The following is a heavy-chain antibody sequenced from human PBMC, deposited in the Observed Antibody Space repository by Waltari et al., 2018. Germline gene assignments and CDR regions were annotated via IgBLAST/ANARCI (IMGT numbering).Heavy chain of an antibody. Sequence: QVQLVQSGAEVKKPEASVKVSCKASGYTFTSYDINCVRQAPGQGLEWMGWMNPNSGNTGYAQKFQGRVTMTRNTSISTAYMELSSLRSEDTAVYYCARGDSSSWYPYYYYGMDVWGQGTTVTVSS. CDR2: MNPNSGNT. CDR1: GYTFTSYD. D-gene: IGHD6-13*01. V-gene: IGHV1-8*01. J-gene: IGHJ6*02. CDR3: ARGDSSSWYPYYYYGMDV.